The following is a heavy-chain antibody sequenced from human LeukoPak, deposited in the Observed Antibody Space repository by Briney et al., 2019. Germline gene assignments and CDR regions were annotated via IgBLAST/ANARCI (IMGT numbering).Heavy chain of an antibody. Sequence: SVKVSCKASGGNLSSFAISWVRQAPGEGPEWMGRIIPLLDVTKYAQRFQGRVTITADKPTSTTYLELSSLRSDDTAVYYCAARGDTTLLFDYWGQGTLVTVSS. CDR2: IIPLLDVT. J-gene: IGHJ4*02. V-gene: IGHV1-69*04. D-gene: IGHD3-10*01. CDR1: GGNLSSFA. CDR3: AARGDTTLLFDY.